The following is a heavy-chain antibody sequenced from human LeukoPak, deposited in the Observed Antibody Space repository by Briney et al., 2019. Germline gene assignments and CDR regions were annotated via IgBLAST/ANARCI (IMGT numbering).Heavy chain of an antibody. CDR3: AKSGRITMIVVVITNFDY. CDR1: GFTFSSYA. D-gene: IGHD3-22*01. J-gene: IGHJ4*02. Sequence: PGGSRRLSCAASGFTFSSYAMSWVRQAPGKGLEWVSAISGSGGSTYYADSVKGRFTISRDNSKNTLYLQMNSLRAEDTAVYYCAKSGRITMIVVVITNFDYWGQGTLVTVSS. CDR2: ISGSGGST. V-gene: IGHV3-23*01.